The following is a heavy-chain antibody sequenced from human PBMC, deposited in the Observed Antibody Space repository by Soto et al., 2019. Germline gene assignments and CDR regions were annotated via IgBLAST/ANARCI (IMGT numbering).Heavy chain of an antibody. V-gene: IGHV1-69*06. Sequence: VQLVQSGAEVRKPGSSVRVSGETSGDTFNSHKINWLRQAPGQGLEWMGGITPVFGSPTYAQTFQARLTITADTSTQTAYMELRSLTSDDTAFDFGARDTTGTNNWFDSWGQRHLVTVSS. D-gene: IGHD1-1*01. CDR1: GDTFNSHK. CDR2: ITPVFGSP. J-gene: IGHJ5*01. CDR3: ARDTTGTNNWFDS.